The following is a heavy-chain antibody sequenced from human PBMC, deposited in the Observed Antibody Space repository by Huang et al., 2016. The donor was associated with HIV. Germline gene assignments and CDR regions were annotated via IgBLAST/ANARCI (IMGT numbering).Heavy chain of an antibody. CDR2: SKTKDDGWTT. Sequence: EVQLVESGGGLVKPGGSLRLSCSASGFTFNDAWMSWVGQTPGKGLEWCVISKTKDDGWTTDDAAPVKGRFSMSRDDSKNTFYLQMNSLKSEDTAVYYCTTWARTSAGGNWGQGTLVSVSS. D-gene: IGHD6-25*01. J-gene: IGHJ4*02. CDR3: TTWARTSAGGN. V-gene: IGHV3-15*01. CDR1: GFTFNDAW.